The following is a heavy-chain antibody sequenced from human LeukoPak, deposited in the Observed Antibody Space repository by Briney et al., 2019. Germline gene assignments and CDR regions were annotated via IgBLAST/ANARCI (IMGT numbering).Heavy chain of an antibody. CDR3: ASVWFGEFPYYYYYMDV. J-gene: IGHJ6*03. CDR2: IHYSGST. D-gene: IGHD3-10*01. V-gene: IGHV4-31*03. CDR1: GGSISSGGYY. Sequence: SETLSLTCTVSGGSISSGGYYWSWIRQHPGKGLEWIGYIHYSGSTYYNPSLKSRVTISVDTSKNQFSLKLSSVTAADTAVYYCASVWFGEFPYYYYYMDVWGKGTTVTVSS.